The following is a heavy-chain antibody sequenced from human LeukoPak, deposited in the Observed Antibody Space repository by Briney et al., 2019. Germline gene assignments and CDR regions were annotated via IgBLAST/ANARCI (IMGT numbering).Heavy chain of an antibody. CDR2: IRSKAYGGTT. D-gene: IGHD6-6*01. J-gene: IGHJ4*02. Sequence: GGSLRLSCTASGFTFGDYAMSWFRQAPGKGLEWVGFIRSKAYGGTTEYAASVKGRFTISRDDSKSIAYLQMNSLKTEDTAAYYCTRSLYSSSSVYFDYWGQGTLVTVSS. CDR3: TRSLYSSSSVYFDY. V-gene: IGHV3-49*03. CDR1: GFTFGDYA.